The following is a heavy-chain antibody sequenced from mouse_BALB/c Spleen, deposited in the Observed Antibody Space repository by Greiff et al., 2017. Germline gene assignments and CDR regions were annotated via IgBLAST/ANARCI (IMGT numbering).Heavy chain of an antibody. J-gene: IGHJ4*01. CDR1: GYSFTDYI. CDR3: ARLNGRMDY. CDR2: INPYYGST. V-gene: IGHV1-39*01. Sequence: VQLQQTGPELVKPGASVKISCKASGYSFTDYIMLWVKQSHGKSLEWIGNINPYYGSTSYNLKFKGKATLTVDKSSSTAYMQLNSLTSEDSAVYYCARLNGRMDYWGQGTSVTVSS.